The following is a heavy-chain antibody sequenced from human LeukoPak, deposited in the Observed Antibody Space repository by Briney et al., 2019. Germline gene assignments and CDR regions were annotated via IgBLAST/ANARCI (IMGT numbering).Heavy chain of an antibody. CDR3: AKDPTSDDCSSTSCSDY. Sequence: GGSLRLSCAAPGFTFSSYAMSWVRQAPGKGLEWVSAISGSGGSTYYADSVKGRFTISRDNSKNTLYLQMNSLRAEDTAVYYCAKDPTSDDCSSTSCSDYWGQGTLVTVSS. D-gene: IGHD2-2*01. CDR1: GFTFSSYA. CDR2: ISGSGGST. V-gene: IGHV3-23*01. J-gene: IGHJ4*02.